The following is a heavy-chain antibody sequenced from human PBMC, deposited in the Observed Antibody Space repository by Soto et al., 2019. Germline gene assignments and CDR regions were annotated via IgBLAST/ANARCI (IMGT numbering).Heavy chain of an antibody. CDR1: GYTFTSYG. J-gene: IGHJ6*02. CDR2: ISAYNGNT. D-gene: IGHD4-4*01. Sequence: ASVKVSCKASGYTFTSYGISWVRQAPGQGLEWMGWISAYNGNTNYAQKLQGRATMTTDTSTSTAYMELRSLRPDDTAVYYCAREASFYSNYGWYYYYGMDVWGQGTTVTVSS. V-gene: IGHV1-18*04. CDR3: AREASFYSNYGWYYYYGMDV.